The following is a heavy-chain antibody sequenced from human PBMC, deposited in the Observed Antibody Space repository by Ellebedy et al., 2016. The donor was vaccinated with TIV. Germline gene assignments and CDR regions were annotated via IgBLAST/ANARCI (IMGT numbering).Heavy chain of an antibody. CDR1: GYTFTSYA. CDR3: ARDSYDFWSGYLNYYYYGMDV. D-gene: IGHD3-3*01. J-gene: IGHJ6*02. V-gene: IGHV1-3*01. Sequence: ASVKVSXXASGYTFTSYAMHWVRQAPGQRLEWMGWINAGNGNTKYSQKFQGRVTLTRDTSASTAYMELSSLRSEDTAVYYCARDSYDFWSGYLNYYYYGMDVWGQGTTVTVSS. CDR2: INAGNGNT.